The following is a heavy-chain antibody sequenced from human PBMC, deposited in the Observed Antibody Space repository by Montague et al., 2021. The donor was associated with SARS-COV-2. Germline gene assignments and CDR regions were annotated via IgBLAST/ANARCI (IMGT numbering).Heavy chain of an antibody. D-gene: IGHD4-23*01. V-gene: IGHV4-39*01. CDR3: ARLRGDYGGTYDTFDI. CDR2: IYYSGXT. CDR1: GGSISSRSYY. J-gene: IGHJ3*02. Sequence: SETLSLTCTVSGGSISSRSYYWGWIRQPPGKGLEWIGSIYYSGXTXYXXXXKXRVTISVDTSKNQFSLKLSSVTAVDTAVYYCARLRGDYGGTYDTFDIWGQGTMVTVSS.